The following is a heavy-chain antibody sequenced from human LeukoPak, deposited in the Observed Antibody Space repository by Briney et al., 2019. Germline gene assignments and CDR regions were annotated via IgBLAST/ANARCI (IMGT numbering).Heavy chain of an antibody. CDR1: GFTFSSYS. CDR3: ASVKRFDSGSYWY. Sequence: GGSLRLSCAASGFTFSSYSMNWVRQAPGKGLEWVSYISSSSSTIYYADSVKGRFTISRDNAKNSLYLQMNSLRAEDTAVYYCASVKRFDSGSYWYWGQGTLVTVSS. D-gene: IGHD1-26*01. V-gene: IGHV3-48*01. CDR2: ISSSSSTI. J-gene: IGHJ4*02.